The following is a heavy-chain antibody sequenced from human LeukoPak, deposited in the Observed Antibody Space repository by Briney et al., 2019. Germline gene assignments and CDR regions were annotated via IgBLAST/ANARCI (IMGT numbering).Heavy chain of an antibody. J-gene: IGHJ4*02. CDR2: ISNSGST. Sequence: SETLSLTCTVSGDSISDYYWSWIRQPPGKGPEWVGYISNSGSTNYNPSLKSRVTISVLTSKNQFSLKLSSVTAADTAVYYCKSGYSGYDSSFDYWGQGTLVTVSS. V-gene: IGHV4-59*08. CDR1: GDSISDYY. D-gene: IGHD5-12*01. CDR3: KSGYSGYDSSFDY.